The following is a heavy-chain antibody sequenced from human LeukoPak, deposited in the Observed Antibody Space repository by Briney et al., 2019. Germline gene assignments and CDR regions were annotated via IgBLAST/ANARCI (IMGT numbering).Heavy chain of an antibody. J-gene: IGHJ6*03. D-gene: IGHD3-3*01. CDR1: GFTFSDYY. V-gene: IGHV3-11*01. Sequence: PGGSLRLSCAASGFTFSDYYMSWICQAPGKGLEWVSYIISSGSTINYADSVKGRFTISRDNAKNSLYLQMNSLRAEDTAVYYCARRYYDFWSGYYASYYYYYYMDVWGKGTTVTVSS. CDR2: IISSGSTI. CDR3: ARRYYDFWSGYYASYYYYYYMDV.